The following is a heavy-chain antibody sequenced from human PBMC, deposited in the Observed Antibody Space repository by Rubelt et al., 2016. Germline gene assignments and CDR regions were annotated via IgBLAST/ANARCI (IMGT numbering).Heavy chain of an antibody. J-gene: IGHJ4*02. D-gene: IGHD3-22*01. V-gene: IGHV1-2*02. CDR1: GYTFTGYY. CDR2: INPNSGGP. CDR3: ARFAIGGHSSGYLFDY. Sequence: QVQLVQSGAEVKKPGASVKVSCKASGYTFTGYYMHWVRQAPGQGLEWMGWINPNSGGPNYAQKCQGRATMTRDTSISTAYMELSRLRSDDTAVYYCARFAIGGHSSGYLFDYWGQGTLVTVSS.